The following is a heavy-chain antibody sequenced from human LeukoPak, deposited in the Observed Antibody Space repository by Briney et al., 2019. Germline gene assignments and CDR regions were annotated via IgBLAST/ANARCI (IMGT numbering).Heavy chain of an antibody. CDR1: GYTFTSYD. J-gene: IGHJ5*02. Sequence: ASVKVSCKASGYTFTSYDINWVRQATGQGLEWMGWMNPNSGNTGYAQKFQGRVTMTRNTSISTAYMELSSLRSEDTAVNYCARRRNYVGGVDPWGQGTLVTVSS. V-gene: IGHV1-8*01. CDR2: MNPNSGNT. CDR3: ARRRNYVGGVDP. D-gene: IGHD1-7*01.